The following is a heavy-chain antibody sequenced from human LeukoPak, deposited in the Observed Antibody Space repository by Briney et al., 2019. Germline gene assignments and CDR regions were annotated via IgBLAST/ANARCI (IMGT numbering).Heavy chain of an antibody. CDR2: INPNSGGT. Sequence: ASVKVSCKASGYTFTGYYMHWVRQAPGQGLEWMGRINPNSGGTNYAQKFQGRVTMTRDTSISTAYMELSRLRSDDTAVYYCARDKYYGSGSNTPFLDYWGQGTLVTVSS. CDR3: ARDKYYGSGSNTPFLDY. V-gene: IGHV1-2*06. J-gene: IGHJ4*02. D-gene: IGHD3-10*01. CDR1: GYTFTGYY.